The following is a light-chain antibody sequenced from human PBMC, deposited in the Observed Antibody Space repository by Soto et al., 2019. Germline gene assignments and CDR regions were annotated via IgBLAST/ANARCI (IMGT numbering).Light chain of an antibody. J-gene: IGKJ2*01. Sequence: EIVMTQSPATLYVSPGERATLSCRASQSVSSNLAWYQQKPGQAPRLLIYDTSTRATGIPARFSGSGSGTEFTLTISSLQSEDFAVYYCQQYNNWMYTFGQGTKLEIK. CDR1: QSVSSN. CDR2: DTS. V-gene: IGKV3-15*01. CDR3: QQYNNWMYT.